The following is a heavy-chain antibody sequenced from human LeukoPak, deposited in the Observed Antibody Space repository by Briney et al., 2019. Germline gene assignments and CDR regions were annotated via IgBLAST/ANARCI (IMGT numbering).Heavy chain of an antibody. V-gene: IGHV3-74*01. CDR3: ARDLAGSIDY. CDR2: ISNDGRTT. D-gene: IGHD6-19*01. CDR1: RFTFSRFL. J-gene: IGHJ4*02. Sequence: VGSQRLSCAASRFTFSRFLMHWVRQAPGKGLVWVSLISNDGRTTRYADSVKGRLTISRDNAKNTLYLEINSLRAEDTAVYYCARDLAGSIDYWGQGTLVTVSS.